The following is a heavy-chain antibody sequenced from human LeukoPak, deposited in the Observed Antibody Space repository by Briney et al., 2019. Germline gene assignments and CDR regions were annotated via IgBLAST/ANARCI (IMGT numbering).Heavy chain of an antibody. J-gene: IGHJ6*02. CDR3: ARDTFGSWYLDYSMDV. CDR1: GFTFSSYA. D-gene: IGHD6-13*01. V-gene: IGHV3-30*04. Sequence: GGSLRLSCAASGFTFSSYAMHWVHQAPGKGLEWVAVISSDGNNKYSADSVKGRFTISRDNSKNTLYLQMNSLRAEDTAVYYCARDTFGSWYLDYSMDVWGQGTTVTVSS. CDR2: ISSDGNNK.